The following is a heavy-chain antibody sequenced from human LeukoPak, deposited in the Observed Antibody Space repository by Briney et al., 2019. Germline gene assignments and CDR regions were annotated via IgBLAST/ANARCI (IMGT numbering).Heavy chain of an antibody. CDR1: GGSISSSSYY. V-gene: IGHV4-39*01. CDR2: IYYSGST. D-gene: IGHD3-9*01. J-gene: IGHJ3*02. CDR3: ARQFPYYDILTGYYHALDAFDI. Sequence: SETLSLTCTVSGGSISSSSYYWGWIRQPPGKGLEWIGSIYYSGSTYYNPSLKSRVTISVDTSKNQFSLKLSSVTAADTAVYYCARQFPYYDILTGYYHALDAFDIWGQGTMVTVPS.